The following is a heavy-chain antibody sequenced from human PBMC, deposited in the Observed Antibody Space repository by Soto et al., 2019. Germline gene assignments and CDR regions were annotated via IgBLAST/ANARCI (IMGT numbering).Heavy chain of an antibody. CDR1: GYTFTSYG. Sequence: QVQLVQSEAEVKKPGASVKVSCKASGYTFTSYGISWVRQAPGQGLEWMGWISAYNGHTNYAQKLQGRVTMTTDTSTSTPYLDLRSLRSDDTAVYFCARGRSSSWPNTYYFDYWGQGTLVTVSS. CDR3: ARGRSSSWPNTYYFDY. CDR2: ISAYNGHT. J-gene: IGHJ4*02. V-gene: IGHV1-18*01. D-gene: IGHD6-13*01.